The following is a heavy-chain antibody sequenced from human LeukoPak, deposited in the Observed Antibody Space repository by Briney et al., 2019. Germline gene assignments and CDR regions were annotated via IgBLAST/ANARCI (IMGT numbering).Heavy chain of an antibody. V-gene: IGHV3-9*01. CDR1: GFTVSSNY. D-gene: IGHD3-10*01. J-gene: IGHJ4*02. CDR3: AKGLVTMVRGASDY. CDR2: ISWNSGGI. Sequence: GGSLRLSCAASGFTVSSNYMSWVRQAPGKGLEWVSGISWNSGGIGYADSVKGRFTISRDNAKNSLYLQMNSLRAEDTALYYCAKGLVTMVRGASDYWGQGTLVTVSS.